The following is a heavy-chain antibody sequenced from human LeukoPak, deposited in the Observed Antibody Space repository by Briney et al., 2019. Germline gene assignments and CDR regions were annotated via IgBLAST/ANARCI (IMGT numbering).Heavy chain of an antibody. V-gene: IGHV3-9*01. CDR1: GFTFDDYA. CDR2: ISWNSGSI. D-gene: IGHD6-19*01. CDR3: AKELDGGGWFDY. Sequence: PGRSLRLSCAASGFTFDDYAMHWVRQAPGKGLEWVSGISWNSGSIGYADSVKGRFTISRDNAKNSLYLQMNSLRAEDTALYYCAKELDGGGWFDYWGQGTLVTVSS. J-gene: IGHJ4*02.